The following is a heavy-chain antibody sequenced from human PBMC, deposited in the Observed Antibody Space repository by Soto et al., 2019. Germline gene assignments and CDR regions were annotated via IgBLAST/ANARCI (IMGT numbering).Heavy chain of an antibody. V-gene: IGHV4-59*01. D-gene: IGHD3-10*01. CDR3: ATLRYGSGRSFDY. J-gene: IGHJ4*02. CDR1: GGSISSYY. CDR2: IYYSGST. Sequence: SETLSLTCTVSGGSISSYYWSWIRQPPGKGLEWIGYIYYSGSTNYNPSLKSRVTISVDTSKNQFSLKLSSVTAADTAVYYCATLRYGSGRSFDYWGQGTLVTVSS.